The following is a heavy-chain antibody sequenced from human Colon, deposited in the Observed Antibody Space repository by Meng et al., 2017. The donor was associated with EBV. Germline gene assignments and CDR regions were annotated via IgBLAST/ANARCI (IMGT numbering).Heavy chain of an antibody. Sequence: QLQLQDSGPGLVKPSATLSLTCIVSGDSVSDTNHFWGWVRQAPGKGLEWVGSINSNWNTYSNPSLTSRVTMSLDTSKNQFSLKLSSVTAADTAVYYCVRVRGDFDYWGQETLVTVSS. D-gene: IGHD3-16*01. J-gene: IGHJ4*02. CDR2: INSNWNT. V-gene: IGHV4-39*07. CDR1: GDSVSDTNHF. CDR3: VRVRGDFDY.